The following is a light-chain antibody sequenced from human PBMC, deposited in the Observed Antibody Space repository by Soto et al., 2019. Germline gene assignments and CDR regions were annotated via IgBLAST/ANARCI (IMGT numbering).Light chain of an antibody. CDR1: SSDVGSYNL. Sequence: QSALTQPASVSGSPGQSITISCTGTSSDVGSYNLVSWYRQHPGKAPKLMIYEGSKRPSGVSNRFSGSKSGNTASLTISGLQAEDEADYYCSSYAGSGSVVFGGGTKLTVL. CDR3: SSYAGSGSVV. CDR2: EGS. V-gene: IGLV2-23*01. J-gene: IGLJ2*01.